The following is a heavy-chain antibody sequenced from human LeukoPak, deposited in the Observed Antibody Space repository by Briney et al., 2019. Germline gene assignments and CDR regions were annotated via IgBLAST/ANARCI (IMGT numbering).Heavy chain of an antibody. CDR3: ANTEYQRLGTDY. Sequence: PGGSLRLSCAASGSNVSSNYMSWVRQAPGKGLEWVSVIYSGGSRYYADSVKGRFTISRDNSKNTLYIQMNSLRAEDTAVYYCANTEYQRLGTDYWGQGTLVTVSS. CDR2: IYSGGSR. V-gene: IGHV3-53*01. CDR1: GSNVSSNY. J-gene: IGHJ4*02. D-gene: IGHD2-2*01.